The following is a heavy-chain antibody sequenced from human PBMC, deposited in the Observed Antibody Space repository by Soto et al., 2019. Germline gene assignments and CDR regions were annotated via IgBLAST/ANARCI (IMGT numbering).Heavy chain of an antibody. CDR1: GFSFSNDG. D-gene: IGHD4-17*01. CDR3: SRDPSVETTLMAIFQG. Sequence: QVQLVESGGGVVQPGRSPRLSCAGSGFSFSNDGMHWVRQAPGKGLAWVALIWYDGSNKYYADSVKGRFTISRDNSKNTRYLQMSSLRNEDTAVYYCSRDPSVETTLMAIFQGWGQGTLVTVS. CDR2: IWYDGSNK. V-gene: IGHV3-33*01. J-gene: IGHJ1*01.